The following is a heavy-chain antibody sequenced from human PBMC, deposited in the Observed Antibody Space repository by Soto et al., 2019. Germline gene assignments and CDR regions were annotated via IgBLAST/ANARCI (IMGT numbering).Heavy chain of an antibody. D-gene: IGHD1-1*01. CDR2: IHANSGGT. J-gene: IGHJ4*02. V-gene: IGHV1-2*06. Sequence: QVQLVQSGAEVKKPGASVKVSCKASGYTFTGYYLHWVRQAPGEALEWMGRIHANSGGTNYAQRFQGRVTMTRDTSITPVYMELSRLTSDDTAVYFCARLKDDFYFHLWGQGSLVTVSS. CDR3: ARLKDDFYFHL. CDR1: GYTFTGYY.